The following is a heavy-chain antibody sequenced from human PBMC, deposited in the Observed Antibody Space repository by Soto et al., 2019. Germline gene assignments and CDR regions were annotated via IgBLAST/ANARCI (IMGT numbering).Heavy chain of an antibody. CDR1: GYTLTELS. Sequence: GASVKVSCKVSGYTLTELSMHWVRQAPGKGLEWMGGFDPEDGETIYAQKFQGRVTMTEDTSTDTAYMELSSLRSEDTAVYYCATRGADSSGYFYYFDYWGQGTLVTSPQ. CDR2: FDPEDGET. D-gene: IGHD3-22*01. CDR3: ATRGADSSGYFYYFDY. J-gene: IGHJ4*02. V-gene: IGHV1-24*01.